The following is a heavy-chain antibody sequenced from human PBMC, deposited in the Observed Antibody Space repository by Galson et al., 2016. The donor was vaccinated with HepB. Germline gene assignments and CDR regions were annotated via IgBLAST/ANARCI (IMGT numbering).Heavy chain of an antibody. J-gene: IGHJ4*02. CDR2: IKQDGSAK. CDR1: GFTFTTYW. CDR3: ATPDEGSGRIFDY. Sequence: SLRLSCAASGFTFTTYWVTWVRQAPGKGLEWVANIKQDGSAKYYVDSVKGRFTISRDNAKNSLYLQMNSLRAEDTAVYYCATPDEGSGRIFDYWGQGTLVTVSS. D-gene: IGHD2-15*01. V-gene: IGHV3-7*03.